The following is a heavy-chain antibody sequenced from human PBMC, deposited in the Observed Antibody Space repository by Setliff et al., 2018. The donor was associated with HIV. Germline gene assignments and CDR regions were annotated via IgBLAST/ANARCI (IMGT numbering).Heavy chain of an antibody. CDR2: INSDGSST. Sequence: GGSLRLSCAASGFTFSSYWMHWVRQAPGKGLVWVSHINSDGSSTSYADSVKGRFTISRDNAKNSLYLQMNSLRTDDTALYYCAQGSDPQLVTLFAYWGQGTLVTVSS. CDR3: AQGSDPQLVTLFAY. J-gene: IGHJ4*02. V-gene: IGHV3-74*01. CDR1: GFTFSSYW. D-gene: IGHD6-6*01.